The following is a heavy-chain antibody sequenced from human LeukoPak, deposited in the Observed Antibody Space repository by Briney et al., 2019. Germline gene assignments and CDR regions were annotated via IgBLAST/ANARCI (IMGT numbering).Heavy chain of an antibody. V-gene: IGHV3-23*01. CDR1: GFTFSSYG. CDR2: ISGNGAKT. J-gene: IGHJ6*02. D-gene: IGHD5-18*01. CDR3: ARRRHGYSYGMDV. Sequence: GGSLTLSCEASGFTFSSYGTSWVRQAPRKGLEWVSTISGNGAKTYYADSVKGRFTISRDNAKNSLYLQMNSLRAEDTAVYYCARRRHGYSYGMDVWGQGTTVTVSS.